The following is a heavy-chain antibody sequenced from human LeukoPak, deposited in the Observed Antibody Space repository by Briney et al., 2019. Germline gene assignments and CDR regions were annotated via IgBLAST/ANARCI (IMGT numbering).Heavy chain of an antibody. CDR3: ARVYYDSSGYSHFDY. J-gene: IGHJ4*02. Sequence: PGGSLRLSCAASGFTFSSYGMHWVRQAPGKGLEWVAVISYDGSNKYYADSVKGRFTISRDNSKNTLYLQMGSLRAEDMAVYYCARVYYDSSGYSHFDYWGQGTLVTVSS. V-gene: IGHV3-30*03. D-gene: IGHD3-22*01. CDR2: ISYDGSNK. CDR1: GFTFSSYG.